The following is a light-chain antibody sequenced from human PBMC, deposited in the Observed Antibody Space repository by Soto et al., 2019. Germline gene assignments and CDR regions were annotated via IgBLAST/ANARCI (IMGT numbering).Light chain of an antibody. Sequence: DIVWPPSPATLSLSPVERATLSGRASQSFRGLLAWYQQKPGQAPRLLIYDAYNRATGIPPRFSGSGSGTDFTLTISSLEPEDSAVYYCQQRHMWPITCGQGTRLEIK. CDR1: QSFRGL. CDR3: QQRHMWPIT. CDR2: DAY. J-gene: IGKJ5*01. V-gene: IGKV3-11*01.